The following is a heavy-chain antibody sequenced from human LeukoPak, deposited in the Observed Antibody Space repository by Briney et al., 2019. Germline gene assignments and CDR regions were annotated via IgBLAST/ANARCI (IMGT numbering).Heavy chain of an antibody. V-gene: IGHV3-74*01. Sequence: PGGSLRLSCAASGFTFSSYWMHWVRQAPGKGLVWVSRINSDGSSTSYADSVKGRFTITRDNAKNTLYLQMNSLRAEDTAVYYCARDHVSTPYAFDIWGQGTMVTVSS. CDR2: INSDGSST. CDR3: ARDHVSTPYAFDI. J-gene: IGHJ3*02. CDR1: GFTFSSYW. D-gene: IGHD5/OR15-5a*01.